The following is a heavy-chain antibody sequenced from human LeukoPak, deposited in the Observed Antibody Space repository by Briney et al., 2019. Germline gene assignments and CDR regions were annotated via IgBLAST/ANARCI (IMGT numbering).Heavy chain of an antibody. CDR1: GFTFSNYW. CDR3: VRDPQSNWYFYL. Sequence: GGSLRLSCAASGFTFSNYWMHWVRHAPGKGLVWVSLINTDGTSTTYADYVKGRFTISRDNAKNTLSLQMNSLRGEDTAVYYCVRDPQSNWYFYLWGRGTRVTVSS. V-gene: IGHV3-74*01. CDR2: INTDGTST. J-gene: IGHJ2*01.